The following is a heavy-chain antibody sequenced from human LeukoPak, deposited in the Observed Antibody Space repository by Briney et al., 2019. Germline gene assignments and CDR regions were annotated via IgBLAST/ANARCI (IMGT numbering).Heavy chain of an antibody. J-gene: IGHJ5*02. CDR3: ARDRSQEFDP. D-gene: IGHD3-10*01. CDR2: ISSDGTNK. V-gene: IGHV3-30*04. CDR1: RFTFRNYA. Sequence: GGTLRLSCAASRFTFRNYAMHWVRQAPGKGLEWVAVISSDGTNKDYADSVKGRFSISRDNSKNTLYLQMNRLRADDTAVYYCARDRSQEFDPWGQGTLVTVSS.